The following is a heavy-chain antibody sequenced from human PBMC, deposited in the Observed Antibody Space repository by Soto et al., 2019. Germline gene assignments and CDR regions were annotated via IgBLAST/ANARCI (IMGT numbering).Heavy chain of an antibody. J-gene: IGHJ3*02. CDR1: GFTFSSFT. CDR3: ARETLRDAIDI. V-gene: IGHV3-21*01. CDR2: ISYSSSYI. Sequence: GGSLRLSCAASGFTFSSFTMNWVRQAPGEGLEWVSSISYSSSYIYYAASVKGRFTISRDNAKNSLFLEMNSLRVDDTAVYYCARETLRDAIDIWGQGTMVTVSS.